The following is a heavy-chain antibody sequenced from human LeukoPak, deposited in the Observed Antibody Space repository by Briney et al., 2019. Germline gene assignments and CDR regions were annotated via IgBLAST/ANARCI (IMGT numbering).Heavy chain of an antibody. CDR1: GGSISSGSYY. J-gene: IGHJ6*03. V-gene: IGHV4-61*02. CDR2: IYTSGST. D-gene: IGHD6-19*01. Sequence: PSQTLSLTSPVSGGSISSGSYYWSWIRQPAGKGLEWIGRIYTSGSTNYNPSPKSRVTISVDTSKNQFSLKLSSVTAADTAVYYCARGGSGWNYYYYYMDVWGKGTTVTISS. CDR3: ARGGSGWNYYYYYMDV.